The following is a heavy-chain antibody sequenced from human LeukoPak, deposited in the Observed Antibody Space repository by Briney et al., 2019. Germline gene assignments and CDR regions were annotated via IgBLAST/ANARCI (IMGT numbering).Heavy chain of an antibody. Sequence: SETLSLTCAVSGYSISSGYYWGWIRQPPGKGLEWIASIYHSGSTYYNPSLKSRVTISVDTSKNRFSLKLSSVTAADTAVYYCARHACSSTSCYGYYYYYYMDVWGKGTTVTVSS. CDR3: ARHACSSTSCYGYYYYYYMDV. CDR1: GYSISSGYY. V-gene: IGHV4-38-2*01. D-gene: IGHD2-2*01. J-gene: IGHJ6*03. CDR2: IYHSGST.